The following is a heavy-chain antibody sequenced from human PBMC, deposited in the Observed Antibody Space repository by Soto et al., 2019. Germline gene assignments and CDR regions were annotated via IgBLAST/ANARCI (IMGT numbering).Heavy chain of an antibody. D-gene: IGHD1-1*01. CDR3: ARSGPGLEPNYYYYYMDV. Sequence: SETLSLTCTVSGGSISSYYWSWIRQPPGKGLEWIGYIYYSGSTNYNPSLKSRVTISVDTSKNQFSLKLSSVTAADTAVYYCARSGPGLEPNYYYYYMDVWGKGTTVTVSS. J-gene: IGHJ6*03. CDR1: GGSISSYY. V-gene: IGHV4-59*01. CDR2: IYYSGST.